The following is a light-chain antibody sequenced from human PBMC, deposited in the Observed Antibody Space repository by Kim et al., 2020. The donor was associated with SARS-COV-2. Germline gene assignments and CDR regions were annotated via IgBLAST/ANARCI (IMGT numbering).Light chain of an antibody. J-gene: IGKJ4*01. CDR3: QQYGSSPLT. CDR2: GGS. V-gene: IGKV3-20*01. Sequence: SPGERATLSCRASQSVSSSYLAWYQQTPGQAPRLLIYGGSSRATGVPDRFSGSGSGTDFTLTISRLEPEDFAVYYCQQYGSSPLTFGGGTKVDIK. CDR1: QSVSSSY.